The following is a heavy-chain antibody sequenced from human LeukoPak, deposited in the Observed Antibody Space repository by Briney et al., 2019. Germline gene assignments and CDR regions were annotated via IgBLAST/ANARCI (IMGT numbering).Heavy chain of an antibody. J-gene: IGHJ4*02. CDR1: GGSISSYY. D-gene: IGHD5-18*01. CDR2: IYYSGSF. V-gene: IGHV4-59*01. Sequence: SETLFLTCTVSGGSISSYYWSWIRQPPGKGLEWIGYIYYSGSFNYNPSLKSRVTISVDTSKNQFSLKLSSVTAADTAVYYCARDRGYSYGLDYWGQGTLVTVSS. CDR3: ARDRGYSYGLDY.